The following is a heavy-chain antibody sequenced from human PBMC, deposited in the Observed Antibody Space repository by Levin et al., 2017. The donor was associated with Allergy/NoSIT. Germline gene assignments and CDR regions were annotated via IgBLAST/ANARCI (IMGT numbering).Heavy chain of an antibody. V-gene: IGHV3-21*01. D-gene: IGHD2-15*01. Sequence: LSLTCAASGFTFSSYSMNWVRQAPGKGLEWVSSISSSSSYIYYADSVKGRFTISRDNAKNSLYLQMNSLRAEDTAVYYCASTEDIVVVVAATPFRYGMDVWGQGTTVTVSS. CDR2: ISSSSSYI. CDR3: ASTEDIVVVVAATPFRYGMDV. CDR1: GFTFSSYS. J-gene: IGHJ6*02.